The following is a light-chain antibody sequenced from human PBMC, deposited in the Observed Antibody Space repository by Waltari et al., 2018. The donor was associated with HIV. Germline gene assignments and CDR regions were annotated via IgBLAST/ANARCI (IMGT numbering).Light chain of an antibody. CDR2: ETI. J-gene: IGLJ2*01. Sequence: QSALTQTASVSGSPGQSITISCTGTSSDIGTYNLVAWYQQHQGKAPKLIIYETIKRPSGVSDRISGSKSANTASLTISGLQADDDADYYCSSYGGSSKWLFGGGTKLTVL. V-gene: IGLV2-23*01. CDR1: SSDIGTYNL. CDR3: SSYGGSSKWL.